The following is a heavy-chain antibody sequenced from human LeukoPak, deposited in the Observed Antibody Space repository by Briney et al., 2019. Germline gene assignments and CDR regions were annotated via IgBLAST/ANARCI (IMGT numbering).Heavy chain of an antibody. D-gene: IGHD3-10*01. Sequence: ASVKVSCKASGYTFTGYYMHWVRQAPGQGLEWMGWINPNSGGTNCAPKFQGRVTMTRDTSISTAYMELRRLRSDDTAVYYCARVSADVLLWFGDPYYFDYWGQGTLVTVSS. V-gene: IGHV1-2*02. CDR1: GYTFTGYY. CDR2: INPNSGGT. CDR3: ARVSADVLLWFGDPYYFDY. J-gene: IGHJ4*02.